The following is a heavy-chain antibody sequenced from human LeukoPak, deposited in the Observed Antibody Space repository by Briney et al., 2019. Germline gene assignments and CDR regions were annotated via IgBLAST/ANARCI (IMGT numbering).Heavy chain of an antibody. Sequence: GGSLRLSCEGSGFTFSNYWMGWVRQAPGKGLEWVSVIYSGGSTYYADSVKGRFTISRDNSKNTLYLQMNSLRAEDTAVYYCASQYYYDSSGYYPTPYYFDYWGQGTLVTVSS. CDR2: IYSGGST. D-gene: IGHD3-22*01. V-gene: IGHV3-53*01. CDR3: ASQYYYDSSGYYPTPYYFDY. CDR1: GFTFSNYW. J-gene: IGHJ4*02.